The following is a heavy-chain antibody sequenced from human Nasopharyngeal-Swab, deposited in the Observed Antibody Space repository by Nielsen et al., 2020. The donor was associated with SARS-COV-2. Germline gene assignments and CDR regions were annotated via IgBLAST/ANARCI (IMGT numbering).Heavy chain of an antibody. CDR2: IYTSGST. Sequence: LRLSCTVPGGSISSGSYYWSWIRQPAGKGLEWIGRIYTSGSTNYNPSLKSRVTISVDTSKNQFSLKLSSVTAADTAVYYCARGRMWHWYFDLWGRGTLVTVSS. D-gene: IGHD2-21*01. CDR1: GGSISSGSYY. J-gene: IGHJ2*01. V-gene: IGHV4-61*02. CDR3: ARGRMWHWYFDL.